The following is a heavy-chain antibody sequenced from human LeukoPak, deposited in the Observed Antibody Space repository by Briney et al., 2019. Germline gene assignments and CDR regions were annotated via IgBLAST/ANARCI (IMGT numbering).Heavy chain of an antibody. Sequence: GGSLRLSCAASGFTFSTYSMNWVRQAPGKGLEWVSSISSSSSYIYYADSVKGRFTISRDNAKNSLYLQMNSLRAEDTAVYYCARFIAARSFDYWGQGTLVTVSS. D-gene: IGHD6-6*01. V-gene: IGHV3-21*01. CDR3: ARFIAARSFDY. J-gene: IGHJ4*02. CDR2: ISSSSSYI. CDR1: GFTFSTYS.